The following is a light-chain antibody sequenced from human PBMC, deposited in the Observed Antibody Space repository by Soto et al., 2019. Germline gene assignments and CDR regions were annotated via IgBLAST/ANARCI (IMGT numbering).Light chain of an antibody. Sequence: ETVMTQAPATLSVSPGERATLSYRASQSVINNLAWYQQKPGQAPRLLIFSASTRVSGIPARFSGSGSGTEFTLTISSLQSEDFAIYYCQQYSDWPSGTFGGGTKVDIK. J-gene: IGKJ4*01. CDR2: SAS. V-gene: IGKV3-15*01. CDR1: QSVINN. CDR3: QQYSDWPSGT.